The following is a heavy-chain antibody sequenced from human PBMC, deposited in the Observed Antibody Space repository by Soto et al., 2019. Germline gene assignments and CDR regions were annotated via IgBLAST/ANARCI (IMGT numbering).Heavy chain of an antibody. J-gene: IGHJ6*03. CDR1: GGSISSSSYY. V-gene: IGHV4-39*01. CDR3: ARHGYNWNNYYYYYMDV. CDR2: IYYSGST. Sequence: PSETLSLTCTVSGGSISSSSYYWGWIRQPPGKGLEWIGSIYYSGSTYYNPSLKSRVTISVDTSKNQFSLKLSSVTAADTAVYYCARHGYNWNNYYYYYMDVWGKGTTVTVSS. D-gene: IGHD1-20*01.